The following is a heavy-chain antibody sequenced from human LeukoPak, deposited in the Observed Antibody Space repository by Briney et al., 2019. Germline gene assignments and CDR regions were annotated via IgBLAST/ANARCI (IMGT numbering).Heavy chain of an antibody. CDR2: MNPHSGNA. D-gene: IGHD2-2*01. J-gene: IGHJ5*02. CDR3: ARIPHRVPHNWFDP. Sequence: ASVKVSCKASGYTLTTYDINWVRQAAGQGLEWMGWMNPHSGNAGYAQKFQGRVTMTRDTSISTAYMELSSLRSEDTAVYYCARIPHRVPHNWFDPWGQGTLVTVSS. CDR1: GYTLTTYD. V-gene: IGHV1-8*01.